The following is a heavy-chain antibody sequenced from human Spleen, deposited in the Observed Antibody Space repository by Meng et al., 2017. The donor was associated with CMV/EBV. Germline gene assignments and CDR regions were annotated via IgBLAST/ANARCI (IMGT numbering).Heavy chain of an antibody. Sequence: QVQLVQSGAEVKKPXASVKVSCKASGYTFTGYYMDWVRQAPGQGLEWMGRINPNSGGTNYAQKFQGRVTMTRDTSTSTVYMELSSLRSEDTAVYYCARECYYDSSGSPDDWGQGTLVTVSS. CDR2: INPNSGGT. J-gene: IGHJ4*02. CDR3: ARECYYDSSGSPDD. D-gene: IGHD3-22*01. V-gene: IGHV1-2*02. CDR1: GYTFTGYY.